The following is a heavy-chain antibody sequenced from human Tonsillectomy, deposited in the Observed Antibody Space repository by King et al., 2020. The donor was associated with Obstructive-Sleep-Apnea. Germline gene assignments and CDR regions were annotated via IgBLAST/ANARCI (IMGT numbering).Heavy chain of an antibody. CDR3: ARGYYDFWSGYPDDYGMDV. CDR2: ISYDGSNK. D-gene: IGHD3-3*01. Sequence: VQLVESGGGVVQPGRSLRLSCAASGFTFSSYAMHWVRQAPGKGLEWVAVISYDGSNKYYADSVKGRFTISRDNSKNTLYLQMYSLRAEDTAVYYCARGYYDFWSGYPDDYGMDVWGQGTTVTVSS. V-gene: IGHV3-30*04. CDR1: GFTFSSYA. J-gene: IGHJ6*02.